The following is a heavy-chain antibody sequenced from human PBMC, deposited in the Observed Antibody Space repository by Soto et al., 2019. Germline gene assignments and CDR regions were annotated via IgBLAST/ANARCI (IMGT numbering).Heavy chain of an antibody. J-gene: IGHJ4*02. CDR2: IIPTLGIP. Sequence: GASVKVSCKTSGITFNSYTISWVRQGPGQGLEWMGRIIPTLGIPNYAQKFQGRVTITADKSTSTAYMELSNLRSEDTAVYYCARAPRSLRSTNFDYWGQGTLVTVSS. CDR1: GITFNSYT. D-gene: IGHD3-16*02. V-gene: IGHV1-69*02. CDR3: ARAPRSLRSTNFDY.